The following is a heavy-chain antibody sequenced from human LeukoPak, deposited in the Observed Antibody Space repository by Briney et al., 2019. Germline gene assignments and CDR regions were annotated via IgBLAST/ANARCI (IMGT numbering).Heavy chain of an antibody. J-gene: IGHJ6*02. D-gene: IGHD7-27*01. CDR2: INPNNGGT. Sequence: ASVKVSCKASGFSLTGYYMHWVRQAPGQGLEWMGWINPNNGGTNYAQKFQGRVTMTTDTSISTAHMDLRRLSSDDTAVYYCAREVGSMDVWGQGTTVTVSS. V-gene: IGHV1-2*02. CDR3: AREVGSMDV. CDR1: GFSLTGYY.